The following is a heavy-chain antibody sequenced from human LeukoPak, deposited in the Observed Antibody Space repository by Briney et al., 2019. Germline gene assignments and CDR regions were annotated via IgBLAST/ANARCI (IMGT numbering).Heavy chain of an antibody. V-gene: IGHV4-59*01. CDR2: IYYSGST. D-gene: IGHD2-15*01. J-gene: IGHJ5*02. CDR1: GGSISSYY. CDR3: ARVRVGGRNWFDP. Sequence: SETLSLTCTVSGGSISSYYWSWIRRPPGKGLEWIGYIYYSGSTNYNPSLKSRVTISVDTSKNQFSLKLSSVTAADTAVYYCARVRVGGRNWFDPWGQGTLVTVSS.